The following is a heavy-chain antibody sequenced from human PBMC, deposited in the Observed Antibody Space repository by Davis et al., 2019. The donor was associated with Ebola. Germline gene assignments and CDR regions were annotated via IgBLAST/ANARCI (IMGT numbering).Heavy chain of an antibody. CDR3: ARSDQ. V-gene: IGHV3-23*01. CDR2: ISGSGGST. Sequence: GESLKISCAASGFTFRSYAMSWVRQAPGKGLEWVSAISGSGGSTYYADSVKGRFTISRDNAKNSLYLQMNSLRAEDTAVYYCARSDQWGQGTLVTVSS. D-gene: IGHD2-21*01. J-gene: IGHJ4*02. CDR1: GFTFRSYA.